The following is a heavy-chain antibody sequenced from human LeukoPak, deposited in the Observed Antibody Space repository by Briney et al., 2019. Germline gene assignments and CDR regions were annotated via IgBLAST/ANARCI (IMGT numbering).Heavy chain of an antibody. Sequence: PSETLSLTCADSGGSINSNSKHCDWIRQAPGKALEWIGNIYYSGTTSYSPSLKSRVSISVDTSKNQFSLRLTSVTAADTAVYYCASRGDMLTDKAFQIWGQGTMVTVSS. V-gene: IGHV4-39*01. CDR3: ASRGDMLTDKAFQI. J-gene: IGHJ4*03. D-gene: IGHD3-9*01. CDR1: GGSINSNSKH. CDR2: IYYSGTT.